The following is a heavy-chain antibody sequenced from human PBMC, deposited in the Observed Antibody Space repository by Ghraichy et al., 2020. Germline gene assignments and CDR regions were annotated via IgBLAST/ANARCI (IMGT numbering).Heavy chain of an antibody. J-gene: IGHJ6*02. CDR2: ISYSGST. D-gene: IGHD5-18*01. CDR3: ARASPRGYRFGYDSYYYALDV. Sequence: ESLNISCTVSGGSLGSYYWSWIRQPPGKGLDWIGYISYSGSTNYNPTLKSRVTISLDTSKNQFSLKVKSLTVADTAVYYCARASPRGYRFGYDSYYYALDVWGRGTTVTVSS. V-gene: IGHV4-59*01. CDR1: GGSLGSYY.